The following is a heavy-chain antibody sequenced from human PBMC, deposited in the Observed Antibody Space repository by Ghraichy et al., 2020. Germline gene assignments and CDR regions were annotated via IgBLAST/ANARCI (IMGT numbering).Heavy chain of an antibody. D-gene: IGHD2-2*01. CDR3: ARSHYCSSSSCSAGGAGY. V-gene: IGHV1-18*01. Sequence: ASVKVSCKASGYTFTSYGISWVRQAPGQGLEWMGWINPYNGNTNYAQKLQGRVTMTTDTSTNTAYMELRSLRSDDTAVYFCARSHYCSSSSCSAGGAGYWGQGTLVTVSS. CDR1: GYTFTSYG. CDR2: INPYNGNT. J-gene: IGHJ4*02.